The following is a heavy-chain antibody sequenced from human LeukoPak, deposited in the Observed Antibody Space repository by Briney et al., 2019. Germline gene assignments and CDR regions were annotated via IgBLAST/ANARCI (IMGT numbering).Heavy chain of an antibody. CDR3: AKEVTGTTEGLFNY. J-gene: IGHJ4*02. V-gene: IGHV3-23*01. CDR1: RXTFSDYA. D-gene: IGHD6-19*01. CDR2: INGSGGRT. Sequence: GGSLRLSCAASRXTFSDYAMSWVRQAPGKGLEWVSGINGSGGRTNYAAFERGRFTNSRDNSNEPLYLQMNSLRADDTAVYYCAKEVTGTTEGLFNYWGQGTLVTVSS.